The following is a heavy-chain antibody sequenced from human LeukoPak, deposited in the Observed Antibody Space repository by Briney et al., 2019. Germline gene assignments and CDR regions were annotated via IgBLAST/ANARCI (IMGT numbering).Heavy chain of an antibody. CDR2: ISSSGSTI. CDR1: GFTFSDYY. V-gene: IGHV3-11*01. Sequence: GGSLRLSCAASGFTFSDYYMSWIRQAPGKGLEWVSYISSSGSTIYYADSVKGRFTISRDNAKNSLYLQMNSLRAEDTAVYYCARLPLYDSSDTYYYYYYGMDVWGQGTTVTVSS. J-gene: IGHJ6*02. D-gene: IGHD3-22*01. CDR3: ARLPLYDSSDTYYYYYYGMDV.